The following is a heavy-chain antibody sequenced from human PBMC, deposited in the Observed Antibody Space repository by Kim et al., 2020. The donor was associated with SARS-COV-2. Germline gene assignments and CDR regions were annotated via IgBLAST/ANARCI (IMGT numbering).Heavy chain of an antibody. CDR1: GLTFSIYT. J-gene: IGHJ4*02. V-gene: IGHV3-23*01. CDR2: FNSGGGST. D-gene: IGHD2-21*01. CDR3: VKLIGAFPVDY. Sequence: GGSLRLSCAASGLTFSIYTMNWVRQAPGRGLELVSGFNSGGGSTYYADSVRGRFTISRDNSKNTLYLQMNSLRAEDTAVYYCVKLIGAFPVDYCGQGTLVTVSS.